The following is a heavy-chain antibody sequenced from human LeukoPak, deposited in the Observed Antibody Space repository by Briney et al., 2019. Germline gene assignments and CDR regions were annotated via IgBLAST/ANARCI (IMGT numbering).Heavy chain of an antibody. V-gene: IGHV4-34*01. CDR1: GRSFSGYY. J-gene: IGHJ4*02. D-gene: IGHD1-7*01. Sequence: SETLSLTCAVYGRSFSGYYWSWIRQPPGKGLEWIGEINHSGSTNYNPSLKSRVTISVDTSKNQFSLKLSSVTAADTAVYYCARDGTGTTDSFDYWGQGTLVTVSS. CDR3: ARDGTGTTDSFDY. CDR2: INHSGST.